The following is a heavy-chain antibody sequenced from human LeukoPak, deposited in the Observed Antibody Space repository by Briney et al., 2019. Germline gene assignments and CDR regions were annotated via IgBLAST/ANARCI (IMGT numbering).Heavy chain of an antibody. CDR3: AKVIAGYYYYYYGMDV. D-gene: IGHD3-10*01. Sequence: SCKASGGTFSSYAMSWVRQAPGKGREWVSAISGSGVSTYYADSVKGRFTISRDNSKNTLYLQMNSLRAEDTAVYYCAKVIAGYYYYYYGMDVWGQGTTVTVSS. CDR2: ISGSGVST. V-gene: IGHV3-23*01. CDR1: GGTFSSYA. J-gene: IGHJ6*02.